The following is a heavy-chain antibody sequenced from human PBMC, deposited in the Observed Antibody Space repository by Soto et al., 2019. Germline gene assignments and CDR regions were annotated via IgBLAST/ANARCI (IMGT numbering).Heavy chain of an antibody. J-gene: IGHJ4*02. CDR1: GFTFSSYW. Sequence: GGSLRLSCAASGFTFSSYWMHWVRQAPGKGLVWVSRINSDGSSTSYADSVKGRFTISRDNAKNTLYLQMNSLRAEDTAVYYCARVYDSSGYTFDYWGQGTLVTVSS. CDR3: ARVYDSSGYTFDY. V-gene: IGHV3-74*01. D-gene: IGHD3-22*01. CDR2: INSDGSST.